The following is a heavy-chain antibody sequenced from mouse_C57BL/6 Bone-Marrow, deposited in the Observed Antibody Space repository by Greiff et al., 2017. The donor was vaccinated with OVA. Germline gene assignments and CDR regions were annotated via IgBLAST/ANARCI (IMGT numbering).Heavy chain of an antibody. V-gene: IGHV5-4*01. CDR1: GFTFSSYA. CDR3: ARDGNGLYWYFDV. D-gene: IGHD1-1*01. Sequence: EVQGVESGGGLVKPGGSLKLSCAASGFTFSSYAMSWVRQTPEKRLEWVATISDGGSYTYYPDNVKGRFTISRDNAKNNLYLQMSHLKSEDTAMYYCARDGNGLYWYFDVWGTGTTVTVSS. CDR2: ISDGGSYT. J-gene: IGHJ1*03.